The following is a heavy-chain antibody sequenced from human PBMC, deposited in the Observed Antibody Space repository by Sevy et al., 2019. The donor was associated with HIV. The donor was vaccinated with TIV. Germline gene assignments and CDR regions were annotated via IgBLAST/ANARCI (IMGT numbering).Heavy chain of an antibody. V-gene: IGHV3-11*01. CDR3: ARGSWNTDLDY. D-gene: IGHD5-18*01. CDR1: GFIFSDYY. Sequence: GGSLRLSCAGSGFIFSDYYMSWIRQAPGKGLEWISYISSTRGSTTHYADSVKGRFTISRDNAKNSLYLQMNSLRVEDTAVYYCARGSWNTDLDYWGQGTLVTVSS. J-gene: IGHJ4*02. CDR2: ISSTRGSTT.